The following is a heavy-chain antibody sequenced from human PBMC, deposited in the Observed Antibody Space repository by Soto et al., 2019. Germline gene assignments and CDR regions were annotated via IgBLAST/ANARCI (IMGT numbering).Heavy chain of an antibody. J-gene: IGHJ6*02. D-gene: IGHD3-3*01. V-gene: IGHV3-30*18. CDR2: ISYDGSNK. Sequence: GGSLRLSCAASGFTFSSYGMHWVRQAPGKGLEWVAVISYDGSNKYYADSVKGRFTISRDNSKNTLYLQMNSLRAEDTAVYYCAKDPYVFWSGFYRGGLYYHYGMDVWGQGTTVTVSS. CDR3: AKDPYVFWSGFYRGGLYYHYGMDV. CDR1: GFTFSSYG.